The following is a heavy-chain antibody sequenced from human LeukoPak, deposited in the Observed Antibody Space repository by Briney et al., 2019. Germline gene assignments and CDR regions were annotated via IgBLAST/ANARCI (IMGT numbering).Heavy chain of an antibody. V-gene: IGHV5-51*01. J-gene: IGHJ4*02. CDR1: GYSFTSYW. CDR3: AISYYDILTGYSFDY. D-gene: IGHD3-9*01. CDR2: IYPGDSDT. Sequence: GESLKISRKGSGYSFTSYWIGWVRQMPGKGLEWMGIIYPGDSDTRYSPSFQGQVTISADKSISTAYLQWSSLKASDTAMYYCAISYYDILTGYSFDYWGQGTLVTVSS.